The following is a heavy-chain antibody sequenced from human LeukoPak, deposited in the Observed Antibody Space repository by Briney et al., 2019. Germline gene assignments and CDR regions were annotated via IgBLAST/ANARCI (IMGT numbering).Heavy chain of an antibody. CDR3: ARWDCSGGSCYDY. Sequence: SETLSLTCTVSGGSISSYYWSWIRQPPGKGLEWIGYIYYSGSTNYNPSLKSRVTISVDTSKNQFSLKLSSVTAADTAVYYCARWDCSGGSCYDYWGQGTLVTVSS. CDR1: GGSISSYY. CDR2: IYYSGST. D-gene: IGHD2-15*01. J-gene: IGHJ4*02. V-gene: IGHV4-59*08.